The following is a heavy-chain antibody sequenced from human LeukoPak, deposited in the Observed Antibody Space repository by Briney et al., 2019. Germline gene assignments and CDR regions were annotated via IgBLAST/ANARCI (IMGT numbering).Heavy chain of an antibody. CDR3: ARDYGYSKGLGGY. CDR1: GYTFTGYY. CDR2: INPNSGGT. V-gene: IGHV1-2*02. J-gene: IGHJ4*02. Sequence: ASVKVSCKASGYTFTGYYMHWVRQAPGQGLEWMGWINPNSGGTNYAQKLQGRVTMTTDTSTSTAYKELRSLRSDDTAVYYCARDYGYSKGLGGYWGQGTLVTVSS. D-gene: IGHD4-11*01.